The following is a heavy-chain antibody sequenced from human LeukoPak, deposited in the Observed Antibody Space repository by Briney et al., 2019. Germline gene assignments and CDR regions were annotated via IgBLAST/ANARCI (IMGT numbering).Heavy chain of an antibody. D-gene: IGHD4-11*01. CDR1: GYSFTSYW. V-gene: IGHV5-10-1*01. CDR3: GRLDYSGFHFDY. Sequence: WEALQISCNGSGYSFTSYWIIRWRQMPGKGLEWMGRIDPTNSYTTYRPCFPCQVTISGEKSISTAYLQWSSLKASVTAMYYCGRLDYSGFHFDYWGQGTLVTVS. J-gene: IGHJ4*02. CDR2: IDPTNSYT.